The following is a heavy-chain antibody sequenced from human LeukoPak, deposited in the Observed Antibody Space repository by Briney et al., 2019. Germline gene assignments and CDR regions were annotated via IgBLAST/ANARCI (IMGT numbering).Heavy chain of an antibody. CDR1: GFTFSDYY. V-gene: IGHV3-30*03. D-gene: IGHD6-19*01. J-gene: IGHJ4*02. Sequence: GGSLRLSCAASGFTFSDYYMSWIRQAPGKGLEWVAVISYDGSNKYADSVKGRFTISRDNSKNTLFLQMNSLRPDDTAVYYCATTLGSGWKFDYWGQGTLVTVSS. CDR3: ATTLGSGWKFDY. CDR2: ISYDGSNK.